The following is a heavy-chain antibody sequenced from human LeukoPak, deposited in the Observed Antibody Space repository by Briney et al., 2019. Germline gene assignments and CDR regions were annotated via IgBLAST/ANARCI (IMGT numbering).Heavy chain of an antibody. J-gene: IGHJ5*02. V-gene: IGHV3-30*04. CDR2: ISNDGTIQ. CDR1: GFTFRAYA. CDR3: VNSGFDP. Sequence: GGSLRLSCAASGFTFRAYAMHWVRQAPGKGLEWLAVISNDGTIQYYADSVKGRFTISRDNFKNTLSLQMNGLRVEDTALYYCVNSGFDPWGQGTLVTVSS. D-gene: IGHD3-10*01.